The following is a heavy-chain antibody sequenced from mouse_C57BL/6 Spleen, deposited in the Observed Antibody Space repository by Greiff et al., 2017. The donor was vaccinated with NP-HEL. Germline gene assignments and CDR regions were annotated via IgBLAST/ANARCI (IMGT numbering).Heavy chain of an antibody. Sequence: QVQLQQSGPELVKPGASVKISCKASGYAFSSSWMNWVKQRPGKGLEWIGRIYPGDGDTNYNGKFKGKATLTADKSSSTAYMQLSSLTSEDSAVYFCARGDLLYAMDYWGQGTSVTVSS. V-gene: IGHV1-82*01. CDR3: ARGDLLYAMDY. D-gene: IGHD2-1*01. J-gene: IGHJ4*01. CDR1: GYAFSSSW. CDR2: IYPGDGDT.